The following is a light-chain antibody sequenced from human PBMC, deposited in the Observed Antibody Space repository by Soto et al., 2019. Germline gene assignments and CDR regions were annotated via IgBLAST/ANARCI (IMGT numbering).Light chain of an antibody. J-gene: IGKJ5*01. Sequence: EIVLTQSPATLSLSPGERATLSCRASQSVSSYLAWYQQKPGQAPRLLIYDASNRTTGIPARFSGSGSGTDFTLTISSLEPADLVVYYCQQSRKWPPMIPFGPGTPLEIK. CDR3: QQSRKWPPMIP. CDR2: DAS. V-gene: IGKV3-11*01. CDR1: QSVSSY.